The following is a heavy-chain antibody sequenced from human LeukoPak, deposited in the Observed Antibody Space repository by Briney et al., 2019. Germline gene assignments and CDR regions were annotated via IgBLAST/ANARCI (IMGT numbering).Heavy chain of an antibody. Sequence: EASVKVSCKASGYTFTGYYMHWVRQAPGQGLEWMGWINPNSGGTNYAQKFQGRVTMTRDTSISTAYMELSRLRSDDTALYYCARDIQLWSNTWAFDIWGQGTMVTVSS. CDR1: GYTFTGYY. V-gene: IGHV1-2*02. J-gene: IGHJ3*02. CDR3: ARDIQLWSNTWAFDI. CDR2: INPNSGGT. D-gene: IGHD5-18*01.